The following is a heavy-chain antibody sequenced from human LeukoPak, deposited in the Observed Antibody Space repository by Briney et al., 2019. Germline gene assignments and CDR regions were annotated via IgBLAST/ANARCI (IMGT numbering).Heavy chain of an antibody. D-gene: IGHD3-9*01. Sequence: GGSLRLSCAASGLTFSSYWMHWVRQAPGKGLVWVSRISSDGSSTSYADSVKGRFTISRDNAKNTLYLQMNSLGAEDTAVYYCARGALYYDILTGYPDYWGQGTLVTVSS. V-gene: IGHV3-74*01. CDR2: ISSDGSST. CDR1: GLTFSSYW. J-gene: IGHJ4*02. CDR3: ARGALYYDILTGYPDY.